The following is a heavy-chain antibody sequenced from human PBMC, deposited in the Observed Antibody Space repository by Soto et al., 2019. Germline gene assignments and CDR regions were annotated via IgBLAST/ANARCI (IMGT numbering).Heavy chain of an antibody. CDR2: ISPFNGNT. Sequence: ASVKVSCKSSGYPFTHYGITWVRQAPGQGLEWMGWISPFNGNTKYSQKFQGRVTITRDTSASTAYMELSSLRSEDTAVYYCARDILFDYWGQGTLVTVSS. D-gene: IGHD2-15*01. CDR3: ARDILFDY. V-gene: IGHV1-18*01. J-gene: IGHJ4*02. CDR1: GYPFTHYG.